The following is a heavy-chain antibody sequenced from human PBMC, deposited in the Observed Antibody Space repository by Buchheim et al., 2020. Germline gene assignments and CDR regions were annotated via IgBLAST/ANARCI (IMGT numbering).Heavy chain of an antibody. J-gene: IGHJ4*02. CDR1: GFAVSSSY. Sequence: EVQLVESGGGLVQPGESLRLSCAASGFAVSSSYMTWVRQAPGKGLEWVSAIYSGGSAYYADSVKGRFTISTNNSKNPSYLQMISLRPEDTAVYYCAKDLYCSSWGQGTL. D-gene: IGHD2-2*01. CDR3: AKDLYCSS. CDR2: IYSGGSA. V-gene: IGHV3-66*02.